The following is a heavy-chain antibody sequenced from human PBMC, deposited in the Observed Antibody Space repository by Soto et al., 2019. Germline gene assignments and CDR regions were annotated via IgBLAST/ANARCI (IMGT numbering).Heavy chain of an antibody. CDR3: SRYLRSTLNCNCFDY. J-gene: IGHJ4*02. D-gene: IGHD4-4*01. CDR1: GYTFTSYA. Sequence: ASVKVSCQASGYTFTSYAMHWVRPAPGQRLAWMGWINAGNGNTKYSQKFQGRVTITRDTSASTVYMELSSLSPEDTALYHCSRYLRSTLNCNCFDYRGQRTRVTVSS. CDR2: INAGNGNT. V-gene: IGHV1-3*01.